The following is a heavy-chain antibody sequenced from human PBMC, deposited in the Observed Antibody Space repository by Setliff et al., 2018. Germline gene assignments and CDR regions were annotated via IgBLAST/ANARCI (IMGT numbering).Heavy chain of an antibody. V-gene: IGHV4-4*07. J-gene: IGHJ6*02. CDR2: ISTSGNT. Sequence: PSETLSLTCTVSGGSIINSYYWSWIRQPAGKGLEWIGRISTSGNTNYSPSLKSRVTVSLDTSKNQFSLKLTSMTAADTAVYYCARDQWVRSPPLYFSYSMDVWGQGTTVTAP. CDR3: ARDQWVRSPPLYFSYSMDV. D-gene: IGHD5-12*01. CDR1: GGSIINSYY.